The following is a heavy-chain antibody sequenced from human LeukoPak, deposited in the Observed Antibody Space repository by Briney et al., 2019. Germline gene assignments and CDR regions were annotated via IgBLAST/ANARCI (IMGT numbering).Heavy chain of an antibody. Sequence: GGSLRLSCAASGVTFSSYSMNWVGQAPGKGLEWVSSISSSSSYIYYADSVKGRFTISRDNAKNSLYLQMNSLRAEDTAVYYCARAIDTATPVYYYYGMDVWGKGTTVTVSS. CDR2: ISSSSSYI. CDR1: GVTFSSYS. V-gene: IGHV3-21*01. J-gene: IGHJ6*04. CDR3: ARAIDTATPVYYYYGMDV. D-gene: IGHD5-18*01.